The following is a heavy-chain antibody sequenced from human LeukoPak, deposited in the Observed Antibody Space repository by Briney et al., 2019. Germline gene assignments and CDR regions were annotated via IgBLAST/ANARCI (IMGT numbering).Heavy chain of an antibody. Sequence: GGSLRLSCAASGFIVSSNYMSWVRQAPGRGLEWVSSISSSSSFIYYADSVKGRFTISRDNAKNSVYLQVNSLRAEDTAVYYCARDMTMVRGIIDYWGQGTLVTVSS. J-gene: IGHJ4*02. CDR3: ARDMTMVRGIIDY. CDR1: GFIVSSNY. D-gene: IGHD3-10*01. CDR2: ISSSSSFI. V-gene: IGHV3-21*06.